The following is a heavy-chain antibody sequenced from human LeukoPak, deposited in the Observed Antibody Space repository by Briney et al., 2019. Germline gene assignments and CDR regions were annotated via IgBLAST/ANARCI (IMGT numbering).Heavy chain of an antibody. D-gene: IGHD6-13*01. J-gene: IGHJ5*02. Sequence: GASVKVSCKASGYTFTGYYIHWVRQAPGQGLEWMGWINPNGGGTNYAQKFQGRVTMTRDTSISTAYMELSRLRSDDTAVYYCARDSSSWYGGSWFDPWGQGTLVTVSS. CDR2: INPNGGGT. CDR1: GYTFTGYY. CDR3: ARDSSSWYGGSWFDP. V-gene: IGHV1-2*02.